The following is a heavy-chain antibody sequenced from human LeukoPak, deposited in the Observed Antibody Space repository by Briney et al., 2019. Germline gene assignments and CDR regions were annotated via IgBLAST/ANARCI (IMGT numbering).Heavy chain of an antibody. CDR1: GGSFSNHY. D-gene: IGHD3-22*01. CDR2: INRSGST. V-gene: IGHV4-34*01. J-gene: IGHJ3*02. CDR3: ARHRDSSGYLGAFDI. Sequence: SETLSLTCAVFGGSFSNHYWSWIRQPPGKGLEWIGEINRSGSTNYNPSLKSRLTISVDTSKNQLSLKLNSVTAADAAVYYCARHRDSSGYLGAFDIWGQGTMVTVSS.